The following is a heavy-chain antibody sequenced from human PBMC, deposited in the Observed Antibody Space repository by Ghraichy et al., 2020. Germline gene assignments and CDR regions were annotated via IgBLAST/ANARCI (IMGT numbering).Heavy chain of an antibody. D-gene: IGHD2-21*02. V-gene: IGHV4-61*01. CDR1: GGSVSSGSYY. CDR2: IYYSGST. CDR3: ARAIVVTAIPINYFDY. J-gene: IGHJ4*02. Sequence: ESLNISCTVSGGSVSSGSYYWSWIRQPPGKGLEWIGYIYYSGSTNYNPSLKSRVTISVDTSKNQFSLKLSSVTAADTAVYYCARAIVVTAIPINYFDYWGQGTLVTVSS.